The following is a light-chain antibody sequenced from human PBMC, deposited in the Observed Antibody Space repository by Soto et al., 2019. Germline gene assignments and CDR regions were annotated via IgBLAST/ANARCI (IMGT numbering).Light chain of an antibody. CDR1: QTISRN. Sequence: EVVMTQSPATLSVSPGERATLSCRASQTISRNLAWYQQKPGQAPRLLIYGASTRATGIPARFSGSGSGTEFTLTITSLQSEDFAVYWCQQYNNWPLTFGPGTRLDIK. J-gene: IGKJ5*01. CDR3: QQYNNWPLT. CDR2: GAS. V-gene: IGKV3-15*01.